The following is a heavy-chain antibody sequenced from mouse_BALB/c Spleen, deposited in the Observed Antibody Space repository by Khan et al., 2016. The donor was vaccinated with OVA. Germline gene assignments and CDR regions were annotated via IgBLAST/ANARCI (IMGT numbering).Heavy chain of an antibody. D-gene: IGHD2-3*01. Sequence: VQLQQSGAELVKPGASVKLSCTASGFNITDTYIHWVKQRPRQGLEWIGRITPANGNTEYDPKFQGKATMRADTSSNTAYMQLSSLTSEDSAVYYCVRPSYDTRTFDVWGAGTTVTVSS. CDR2: ITPANGNT. V-gene: IGHV14-3*02. CDR3: VRPSYDTRTFDV. J-gene: IGHJ1*01. CDR1: GFNITDTY.